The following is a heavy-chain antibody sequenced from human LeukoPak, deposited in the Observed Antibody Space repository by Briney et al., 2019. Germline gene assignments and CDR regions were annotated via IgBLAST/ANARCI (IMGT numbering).Heavy chain of an antibody. D-gene: IGHD4-23*01. V-gene: IGHV3-7*01. CDR3: ATDYAG. CDR2: INQDGSDK. Sequence: PGGSLRLSCAVSGFTFSNHWMKWVRQAPGQGLEWVASINQDGSDKYYVESVRGRFTISRDNTKNSLYLQMNSLRGGDTAVYYCATDYAGWGQGTLVTVSS. CDR1: GFTFSNHW. J-gene: IGHJ4*02.